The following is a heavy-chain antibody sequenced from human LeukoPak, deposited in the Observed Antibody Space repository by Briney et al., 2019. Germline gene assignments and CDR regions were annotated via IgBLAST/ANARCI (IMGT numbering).Heavy chain of an antibody. CDR2: IYYSGST. Sequence: WETLSLTGSVSGGSISTYYWSWIRRPPGKGLEWMGYIYYSGSTNYNPSLKRRVIISVDTSKTQFSLDLTSVTAAASAVYFCARSYSNFYYGMDVWGHGTTVTVSS. CDR1: GGSISTYY. CDR3: ARSYSNFYYGMDV. V-gene: IGHV4-59*01. J-gene: IGHJ6*02. D-gene: IGHD4-11*01.